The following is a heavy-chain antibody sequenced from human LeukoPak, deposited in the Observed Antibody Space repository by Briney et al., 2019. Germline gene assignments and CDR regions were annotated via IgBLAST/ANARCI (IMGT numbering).Heavy chain of an antibody. V-gene: IGHV3-48*03. CDR3: ARGVAAAADLDY. J-gene: IGHJ4*02. D-gene: IGHD6-13*01. Sequence: PGGSLRLSCAASGFTFSNFGLNWVRQAPGKGLQWVSFISSTGITKYYADSVKGRFTISRDSAKNSLYLQMNSLRVDDTAVYYCARGVAAAADLDYWGQGTLVTVSS. CDR1: GFTFSNFG. CDR2: ISSTGITK.